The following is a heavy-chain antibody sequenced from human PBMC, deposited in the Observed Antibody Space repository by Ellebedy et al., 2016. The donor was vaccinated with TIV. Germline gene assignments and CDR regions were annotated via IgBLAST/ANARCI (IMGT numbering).Heavy chain of an antibody. CDR3: ARVFTENYYDSSGYYQYFQH. V-gene: IGHV1-2*02. CDR2: INPNSGGT. J-gene: IGHJ1*01. D-gene: IGHD3-22*01. Sequence: AASVKVSCKASGYTFTGYYMHWVRQAPGQGLEWMGWINPNSGGTKYAQKFQGRVTMTRDTSISTAYMELSRLRSDDTAVYYCARVFTENYYDSSGYYQYFQHWGQGTLVTVSS. CDR1: GYTFTGYY.